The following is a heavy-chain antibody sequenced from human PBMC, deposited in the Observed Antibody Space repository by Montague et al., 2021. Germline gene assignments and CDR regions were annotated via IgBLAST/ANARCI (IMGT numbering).Heavy chain of an antibody. CDR1: SGSISSFS. J-gene: IGHJ4*02. CDR2: LYDSGDT. Sequence: SETLSLTCIVSSGSISSFSWAWIRQAPGKALEWIGHLYDSGDTYYNPSLHSRLTFSLDTSRNQFFLRLTSVTAADTAVYYCARRGRPMGLSHFDDWGQGTLVTVSS. CDR3: ARRGRPMGLSHFDD. V-gene: IGHV4-59*03. D-gene: IGHD2-8*01.